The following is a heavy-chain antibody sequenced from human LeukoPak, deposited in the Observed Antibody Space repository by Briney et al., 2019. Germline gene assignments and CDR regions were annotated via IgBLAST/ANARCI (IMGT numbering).Heavy chain of an antibody. CDR3: AKGSGDSTGYYYNYYYYYMDV. J-gene: IGHJ6*03. CDR1: GFTFSSHA. D-gene: IGHD3-22*01. CDR2: ISGSGGTT. Sequence: GGSLRLSCAASGFTFSSHAMSWVRQAPGKGLEWVSSISGSGGTTYYADSVKGRFTISRDNSKNTLYLQLNSLRAEDTAVYYCAKGSGDSTGYYYNYYYYYMDVWGKGTTVTVSS. V-gene: IGHV3-23*01.